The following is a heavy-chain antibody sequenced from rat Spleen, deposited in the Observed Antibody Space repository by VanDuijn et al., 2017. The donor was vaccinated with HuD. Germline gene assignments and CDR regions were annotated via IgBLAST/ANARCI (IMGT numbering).Heavy chain of an antibody. Sequence: EVQLVESGGGLVQPGRSLKLSCITSGFTFSTNWLNWIRQAPGKGLEWVATISPDGRSTNYPDTLKGRFTISRDNAENTLYLQMNSLRSEDTATYYCTRAPYWYFDFWGPGTMVTVSS. CDR3: TRAPYWYFDF. J-gene: IGHJ1*01. CDR1: GFTFSTNW. CDR2: ISPDGRST. V-gene: IGHV5-31*01.